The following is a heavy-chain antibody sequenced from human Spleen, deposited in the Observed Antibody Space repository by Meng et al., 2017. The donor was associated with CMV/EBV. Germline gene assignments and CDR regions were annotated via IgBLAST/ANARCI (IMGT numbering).Heavy chain of an antibody. D-gene: IGHD1-7*01. CDR2: IYYSGST. Sequence: VSGGSLSSGDYYWSWIRQHPGKGLEWIGYIYYSGSTYYNPSLKSRVTISVDTSKNQFSLKLSSVTAADTAVYYCARLELRPFSFDYWGQGTLVTVSS. V-gene: IGHV4-31*02. CDR3: ARLELRPFSFDY. J-gene: IGHJ4*02. CDR1: GGSLSSGDYY.